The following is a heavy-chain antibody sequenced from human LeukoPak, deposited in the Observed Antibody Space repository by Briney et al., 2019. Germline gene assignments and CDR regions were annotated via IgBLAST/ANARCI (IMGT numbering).Heavy chain of an antibody. Sequence: GGSLRLSCAASGFTFSSYSMNCVRQPPGRGLEWVSSISSSRSYIYYADSVKGRFTISRDNAKNSLYLQMNSLRAEDTAVYYCARDGGGAIATGFAPWGEGTLVTVSS. CDR3: ARDGGGAIATGFAP. CDR1: GFTFSSYS. V-gene: IGHV3-21*01. J-gene: IGHJ5*02. CDR2: ISSSRSYI. D-gene: IGHD1-1*01.